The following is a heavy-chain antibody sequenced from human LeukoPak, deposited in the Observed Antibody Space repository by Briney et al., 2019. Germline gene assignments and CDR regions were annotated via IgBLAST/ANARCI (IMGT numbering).Heavy chain of an antibody. D-gene: IGHD2-2*01. Sequence: ASVNVSCKASGGTFSSYAISWVRQAPGQGLEWMGGIIPIFGTANYAQKFQGRVTITTDESTSTAYMELSSLRSEDTAVYYCARGTEHYFDYWGQGTLVTVSS. J-gene: IGHJ4*02. CDR1: GGTFSSYA. CDR3: ARGTEHYFDY. V-gene: IGHV1-69*05. CDR2: IIPIFGTA.